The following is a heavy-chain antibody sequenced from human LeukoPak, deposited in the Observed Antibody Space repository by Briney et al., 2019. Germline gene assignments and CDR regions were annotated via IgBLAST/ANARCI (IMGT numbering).Heavy chain of an antibody. D-gene: IGHD1-26*01. CDR1: GGSISSTSYY. CDR2: IYSGGGT. CDR3: ARRAVGAQDYFEY. V-gene: IGHV4-39*01. Sequence: SETLSLTCTVSGGSISSTSYYWSWIRQPPGKGLEWIGTIYSGGGTYYKPSLMSRLSMSVDMSKNQFSLRLSSVTAADTAVYYCARRAVGAQDYFEYWGQGTLVTVSS. J-gene: IGHJ4*02.